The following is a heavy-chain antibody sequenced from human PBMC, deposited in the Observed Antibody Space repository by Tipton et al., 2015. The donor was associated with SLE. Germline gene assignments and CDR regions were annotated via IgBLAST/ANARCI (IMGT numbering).Heavy chain of an antibody. CDR2: ISGSGSST. CDR1: GFTLSSYA. V-gene: IGHV3-23*01. J-gene: IGHJ6*02. D-gene: IGHD6-13*01. Sequence: SLRLSCAASGFTLSSYAMNWVRQAPGKGLEWVSGISGSGSSTYNADSVKGRFTISRDNSKNTLYLQMNSLRAEDTAVYYCAAQLVLYYYGMDVWGQGTTVTVSS. CDR3: AAQLVLYYYGMDV.